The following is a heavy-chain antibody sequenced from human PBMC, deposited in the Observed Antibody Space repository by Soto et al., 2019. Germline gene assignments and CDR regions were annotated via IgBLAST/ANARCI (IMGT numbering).Heavy chain of an antibody. D-gene: IGHD5-12*01. CDR2: IYYSGST. J-gene: IGHJ4*02. CDR1: GGSVSSGSYY. CDR3: ARAGRDGYTNRKRGELDY. Sequence: PSETLSLTCTVSGGSVSSGSYYWSWIRQPPGKGLEWIGYIYYSGSTNYNPSLKSRVTISVDTSKNQFSLKLSSVTAADTAVYYCARAGRDGYTNRKRGELDYWGQGTLVTVSS. V-gene: IGHV4-61*01.